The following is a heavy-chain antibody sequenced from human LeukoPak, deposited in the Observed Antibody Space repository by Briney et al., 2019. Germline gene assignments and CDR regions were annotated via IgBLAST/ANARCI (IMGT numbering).Heavy chain of an antibody. J-gene: IGHJ4*02. V-gene: IGHV5-51*01. Sequence: GESLQISSKASGCSFTSYWIGWLGRLPGKGLEWMGIIFPGDSDTRYSPSFQGQVTISADKSISTAYLQWSSLKASDTAMYYCARWGRRDYYFDYWGQGTLVTVSS. CDR1: GCSFTSYW. D-gene: IGHD2-15*01. CDR3: ARWGRRDYYFDY. CDR2: IFPGDSDT.